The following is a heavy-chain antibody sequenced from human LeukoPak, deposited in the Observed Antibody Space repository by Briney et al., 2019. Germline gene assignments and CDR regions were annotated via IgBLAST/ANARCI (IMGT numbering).Heavy chain of an antibody. CDR3: AKNQGQWLVPVDY. V-gene: IGHV3-23*01. D-gene: IGHD6-19*01. CDR1: GFTFSNYA. Sequence: GGSLRLSCAASGFTFSNYAMSWVRHAPGKGLEWVSSMSGSGGSTYYADSVKGRFTISRDNSKNTLYLQMNNLRAEDTALYYCAKNQGQWLVPVDYWGQGTLVTVSS. J-gene: IGHJ4*02. CDR2: MSGSGGST.